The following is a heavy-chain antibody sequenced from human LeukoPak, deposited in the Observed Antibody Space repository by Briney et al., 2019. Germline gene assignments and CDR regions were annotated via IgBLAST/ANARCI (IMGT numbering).Heavy chain of an antibody. Sequence: GGSVRLSCAASGFTFDDYAMHWVRQARGKGREWVSGISWNSGSIGYADSVKGRFTISRDNAKNSLYLQMNSLRAEDMALYYCAKGSGGYSYGPFDYWGQGTLVTVSS. CDR2: ISWNSGSI. CDR1: GFTFDDYA. J-gene: IGHJ4*02. CDR3: AKGSGGYSYGPFDY. V-gene: IGHV3-9*03. D-gene: IGHD5-18*01.